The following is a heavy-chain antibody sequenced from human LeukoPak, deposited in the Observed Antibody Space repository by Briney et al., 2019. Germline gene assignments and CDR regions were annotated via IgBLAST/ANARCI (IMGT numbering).Heavy chain of an antibody. D-gene: IGHD3-22*01. V-gene: IGHV3-23*01. CDR1: GFTFSSYA. CDR2: ISGSGGST. CDR3: AKGTTRPRITMIVVAPFDY. Sequence: GGSLRLSCAASGFTFSSYAMSWVRQAPGKGLEWVSAISGSGGSTYYADSVKGRFTISRDNSKNTLYLQMNSLRAEDTAVDYCAKGTTRPRITMIVVAPFDYWGQGTLVTVSS. J-gene: IGHJ4*02.